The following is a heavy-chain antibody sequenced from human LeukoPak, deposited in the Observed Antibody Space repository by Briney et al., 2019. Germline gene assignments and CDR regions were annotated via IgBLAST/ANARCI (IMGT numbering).Heavy chain of an antibody. Sequence: SETLSLTCTVSGDSISGYYWSWIRQPPGKGLEWIGNIYYTGSTNYNPSLKSRVTISVDTSKNQFSLKLSSVTAADTALYYCVRGKLGFDPWGQGTLVTVSS. V-gene: IGHV4-59*01. CDR1: GDSISGYY. CDR2: IYYTGST. J-gene: IGHJ5*02. CDR3: VRGKLGFDP.